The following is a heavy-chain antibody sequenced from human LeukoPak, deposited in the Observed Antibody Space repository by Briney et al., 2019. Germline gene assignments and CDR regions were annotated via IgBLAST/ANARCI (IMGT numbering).Heavy chain of an antibody. Sequence: GGSLRLSCAASGFSFNNYAMSWVRQAPGKGLEWVALIIASSGSTLYADSVKGRFTISRDNSKNMVYLQMNSLRAEDTAVYYCAKGGYDYIETAYFDYWGQGTLVTVSS. CDR2: IIASSGST. D-gene: IGHD5-12*01. V-gene: IGHV3-23*01. CDR3: AKGGYDYIETAYFDY. CDR1: GFSFNNYA. J-gene: IGHJ4*02.